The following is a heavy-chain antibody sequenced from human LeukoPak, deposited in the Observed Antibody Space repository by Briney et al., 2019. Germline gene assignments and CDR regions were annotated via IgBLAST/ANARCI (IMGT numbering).Heavy chain of an antibody. J-gene: IGHJ4*02. Sequence: GGSLRLSCAASGFTFSSYRMNWVRQAPGKGLEWVSAISGSGGSTYYADSVKGRFTISRDNSKNTLYLQMNSLRAEDTAVYYCAKEAVITGTYGYYFDYWGQGTLVTVSS. CDR1: GFTFSSYR. D-gene: IGHD1-20*01. CDR2: ISGSGGST. CDR3: AKEAVITGTYGYYFDY. V-gene: IGHV3-23*01.